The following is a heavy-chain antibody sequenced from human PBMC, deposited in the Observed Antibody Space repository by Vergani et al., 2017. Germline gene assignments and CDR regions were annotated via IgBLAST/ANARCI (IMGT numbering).Heavy chain of an antibody. Sequence: EVQLLESGGGLVQPGGSLRLSCAASGFTFSSYAMSWVRQAPGKGLEWVSVIYSGGSSTYYADSVKGRFTISRDNSKNTLYLQMNSLRAEDTAVYYCAKGAIYGGNEYYFDYWGQGTLVTVSS. D-gene: IGHD4-23*01. V-gene: IGHV3-23*03. CDR2: IYSGGSST. CDR1: GFTFSSYA. J-gene: IGHJ4*02. CDR3: AKGAIYGGNEYYFDY.